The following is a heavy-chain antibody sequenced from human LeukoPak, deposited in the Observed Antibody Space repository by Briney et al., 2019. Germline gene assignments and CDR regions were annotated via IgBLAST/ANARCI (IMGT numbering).Heavy chain of an antibody. CDR3: ATVCSGGSCYPNWFDP. D-gene: IGHD2-15*01. CDR1: GYTLTELS. J-gene: IGHJ5*02. CDR2: FDPEDGET. Sequence: GASAKVSCKVSGYTLTELSMHWVRQAPGKGLECMGGFDPEDGETIYAQKFQGRVTMTEDTSTDTAYMELSSLRSEDTAVYYCATVCSGGSCYPNWFDPWGQGTLVTVSS. V-gene: IGHV1-24*01.